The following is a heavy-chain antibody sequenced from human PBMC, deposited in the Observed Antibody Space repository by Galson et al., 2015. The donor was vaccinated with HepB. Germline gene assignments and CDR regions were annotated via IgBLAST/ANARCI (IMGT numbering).Heavy chain of an antibody. J-gene: IGHJ4*02. CDR2: ISGSGGST. Sequence: SLRLSCAASGFTFSSYAMSWVRQAPGKGLEWVSAISGSGGSTYYADSVKGRFTISRDNSKNTLYLQMNSLRAGDTAVYYCAKGRAAVWVFDYWGQGTLVTVSS. D-gene: IGHD6-13*01. CDR3: AKGRAAVWVFDY. CDR1: GFTFSSYA. V-gene: IGHV3-23*01.